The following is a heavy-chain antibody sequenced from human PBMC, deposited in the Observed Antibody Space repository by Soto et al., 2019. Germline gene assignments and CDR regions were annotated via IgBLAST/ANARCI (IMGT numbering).Heavy chain of an antibody. CDR2: IKEDGSET. J-gene: IGHJ4*02. CDR3: SSHGDICRGSDCHRYFDS. D-gene: IGHD5-12*01. CDR1: GLTFSDRW. V-gene: IGHV3-7*03. Sequence: EVQLVESGGGLVQPGGSLRLFCAASGLTFSDRWMNWVRQARGKGLEWVANIKEDGSETRYVDSVKGRFTISRDNAKNSVQLEMNDLRVEDTALYYWSSHGDICRGSDCHRYFDSWGQGTLVTVSS.